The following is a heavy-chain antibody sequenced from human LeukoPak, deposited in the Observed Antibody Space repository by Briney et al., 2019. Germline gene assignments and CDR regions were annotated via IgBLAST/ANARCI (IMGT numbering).Heavy chain of an antibody. V-gene: IGHV4-39*01. CDR1: GGSISSSSYY. D-gene: IGHD3-3*01. Sequence: PSETLSLTCTVSGGSISSSSYYWGWIRQPPGKGLEWIGSIYYSGSTYYNPSLKSRVTISVDTSKNQFSLKLSSVTAADTAVYYCARREGTISSWFDPWGQGTLVTVSS. CDR3: ARREGTISSWFDP. J-gene: IGHJ5*02. CDR2: IYYSGST.